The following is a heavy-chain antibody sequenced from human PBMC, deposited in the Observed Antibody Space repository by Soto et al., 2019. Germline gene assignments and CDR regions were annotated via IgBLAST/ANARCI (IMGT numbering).Heavy chain of an antibody. Sequence: GGSLRLSCAASGFTFSSYSMNWVRQAPGKGLEWVSSISSSSSYIYYADSVKGRFTISRDNAKDSLYLQMNSLRAEDTAVYYCAREKGAVAGTGAFDIWGQGTMVTVSS. J-gene: IGHJ3*02. CDR1: GFTFSSYS. CDR2: ISSSSSYI. CDR3: AREKGAVAGTGAFDI. D-gene: IGHD6-19*01. V-gene: IGHV3-21*01.